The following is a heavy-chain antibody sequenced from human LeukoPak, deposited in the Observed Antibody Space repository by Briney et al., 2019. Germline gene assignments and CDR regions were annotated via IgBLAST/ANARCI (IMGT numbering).Heavy chain of an antibody. CDR1: GGSISSSSYY. V-gene: IGHV4-39*07. J-gene: IGHJ4*02. CDR2: IYYSGST. D-gene: IGHD6-6*01. CDR3: ARSGPDSSSSYIDFDY. Sequence: SETLSLTFTVSGGSISSSSYYWGWIRQPPGKGLEWIGSIYYSGSTYYNPSLKSRVTISVDRSKNQFSLKLSSVTAADTAVYYCARSGPDSSSSYIDFDYWGQGTLVTVSS.